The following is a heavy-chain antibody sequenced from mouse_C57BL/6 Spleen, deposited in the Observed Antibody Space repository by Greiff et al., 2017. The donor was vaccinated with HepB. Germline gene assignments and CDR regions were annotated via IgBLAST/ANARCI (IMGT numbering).Heavy chain of an antibody. CDR1: GFTFSDYG. D-gene: IGHD1-1*01. V-gene: IGHV5-17*01. CDR2: ISSGSSTI. CDR3: ARLYGSSPYYAMDY. Sequence: DVQLVESGGGLVKPGGSLKLSCAASGFTFSDYGMHWVRQAPEKGLEWVAYISSGSSTIYYADTVKGRFTISRDNAKNTLFLQMTSLRSEDTAMYYCARLYGSSPYYAMDYWGQGTSVTVSS. J-gene: IGHJ4*01.